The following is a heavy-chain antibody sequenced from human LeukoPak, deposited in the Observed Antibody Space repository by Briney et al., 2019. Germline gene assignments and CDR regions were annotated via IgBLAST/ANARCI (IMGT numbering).Heavy chain of an antibody. V-gene: IGHV3-23*01. J-gene: IGHJ4*02. D-gene: IGHD5-12*01. CDR1: GSTFSSYG. CDR2: ISGSGGST. CDR3: ARDRAISGYDSFQY. Sequence: GGSLRLSCAASGSTFSSYGMSWVRQAPGKGLEWVSAISGSGGSTYYADSVKGRFTISRDNSKNTLYLQMNSLRAEDTAVYYCARDRAISGYDSFQYWGQGTLVTVSS.